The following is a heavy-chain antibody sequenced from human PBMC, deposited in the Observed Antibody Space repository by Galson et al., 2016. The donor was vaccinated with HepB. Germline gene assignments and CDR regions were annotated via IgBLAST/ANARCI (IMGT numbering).Heavy chain of an antibody. J-gene: IGHJ4*02. Sequence: SLRLSCAASGFTFDDYAMHWVRQAPGKGLEWVSGISWNTGTIGYADSVRGRFSISRDNAKNSLYLQMHGLTAEDTAIYYCAKDLQGYGGTYEAFDSWGQGTLVTVSS. D-gene: IGHD3-16*01. CDR1: GFTFDDYA. CDR3: AKDLQGYGGTYEAFDS. V-gene: IGHV3-9*01. CDR2: ISWNTGTI.